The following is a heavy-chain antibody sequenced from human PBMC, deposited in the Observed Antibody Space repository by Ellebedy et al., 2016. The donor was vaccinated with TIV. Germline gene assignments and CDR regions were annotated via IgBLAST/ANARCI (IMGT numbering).Heavy chain of an antibody. CDR1: GGSISSYY. Sequence: SETLSLTXTVSGGSISSYYWSWIRQPAGKGLEWIGRIYTSGSTNYNPSLKSRVTMSVDTSKNQFSLKLSSVTAADTAVYYGARGQRYYYGSGSYPFDYWGQGTLVTVSS. J-gene: IGHJ4*02. CDR2: IYTSGST. D-gene: IGHD3-10*01. CDR3: ARGQRYYYGSGSYPFDY. V-gene: IGHV4-4*07.